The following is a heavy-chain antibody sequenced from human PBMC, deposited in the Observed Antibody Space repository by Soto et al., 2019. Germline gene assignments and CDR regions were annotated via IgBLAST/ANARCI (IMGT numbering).Heavy chain of an antibody. V-gene: IGHV6-1*01. CDR1: GDSVSSNSAA. J-gene: IGHJ3*02. CDR2: TYYRSKWYN. Sequence: KQSQTLSLTCAISGDSVSSNSAAWNWIRQSPSRGLEWLGRTYYRSKWYNDYAVSVKSRITINPDTSKNQFSLQLNSVTPEDTAVYYCAREEEGIAVAGTWDAFDIWGQGTMVTVSS. D-gene: IGHD6-19*01. CDR3: AREEEGIAVAGTWDAFDI.